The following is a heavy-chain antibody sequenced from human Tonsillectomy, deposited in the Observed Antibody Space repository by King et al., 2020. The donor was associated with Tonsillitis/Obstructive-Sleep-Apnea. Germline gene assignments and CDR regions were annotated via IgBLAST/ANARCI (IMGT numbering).Heavy chain of an antibody. V-gene: IGHV3-30*04. CDR3: VGTPAGGIWFGRDSFDS. J-gene: IGHJ4*02. CDR1: GFTFSSYA. D-gene: IGHD3-10*01. CDR2: ISSDGSNQ. Sequence: VQLVESGGGVVQPGRSLRLSCAASGFTFSSYAMHWVRQAPGKGLEWMAIISSDGSNQYYADSVKGRFTISRNNVKTTLYLQMNSLRAEDTAVYYCVGTPAGGIWFGRDSFDSWGQGTLVTVSS.